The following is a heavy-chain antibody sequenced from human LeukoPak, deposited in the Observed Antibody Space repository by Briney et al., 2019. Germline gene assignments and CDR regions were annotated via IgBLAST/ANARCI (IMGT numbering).Heavy chain of an antibody. CDR2: TYYRGST. CDR1: GGSINSSSYY. V-gene: IGHV4-39*07. J-gene: IGHJ6*02. D-gene: IGHD1-1*01. Sequence: SETPSLTCTVSGGSINSSSYYWGWVRQPPGKGLEWIGSTYYRGSTYYNPSLKSRVTISVDTSKNQFSLKLSPVTAADTAVYYCARDAGHQLSRRNYYAMDVWGQGTTVTVSS. CDR3: ARDAGHQLSRRNYYAMDV.